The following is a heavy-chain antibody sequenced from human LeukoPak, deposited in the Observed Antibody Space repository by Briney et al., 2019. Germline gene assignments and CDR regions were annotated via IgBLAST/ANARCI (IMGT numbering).Heavy chain of an antibody. CDR3: ATGGSGYWYFDL. CDR2: IYTSGST. D-gene: IGHD2-8*02. J-gene: IGHJ2*01. CDR1: GGSISSYY. V-gene: IGHV4-4*07. Sequence: KPSETLSLTCTVSGGSISSYYRSWIRQPAGKGLEWIGRIYTSGSTNYNPSLKSRVTISVDKSKNQFSLKLSSVTAADTAVYYCATGGSGYWYFDLWGRGTLVTVSS.